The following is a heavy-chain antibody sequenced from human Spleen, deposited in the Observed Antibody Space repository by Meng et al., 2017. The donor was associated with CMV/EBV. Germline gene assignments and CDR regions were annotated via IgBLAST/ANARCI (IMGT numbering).Heavy chain of an antibody. V-gene: IGHV5-51*01. Sequence: TYWIGWVRQMPGKGLEWMGIIYPGDSDTRYSPSFQGQVTISADKSISTAYLQWSSLKASDTAMYYCARLDYLDSSGYRSRYHWFDPWGQGALVTVSS. J-gene: IGHJ5*02. D-gene: IGHD3-22*01. CDR3: ARLDYLDSSGYRSRYHWFDP. CDR1: TYW. CDR2: IYPGDSDT.